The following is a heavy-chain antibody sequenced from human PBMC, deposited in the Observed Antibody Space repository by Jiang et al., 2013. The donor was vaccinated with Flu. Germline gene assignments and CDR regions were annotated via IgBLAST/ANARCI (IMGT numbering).Heavy chain of an antibody. V-gene: IGHV4-59*08. CDR2: RYYTDSSNY. Sequence: ETLSLTCIVSAGSISGYYWSWIRQPPGKGLEWIGYRYYTDSSNYNYNPSLKSRVAISVDTSKDQISLHLRSVTAADTAVYYCARLSCSGGSCYEAYWGQG. J-gene: IGHJ4*02. D-gene: IGHD2-15*01. CDR1: AGSISGYY. CDR3: ARLSCSGGSCYEAY.